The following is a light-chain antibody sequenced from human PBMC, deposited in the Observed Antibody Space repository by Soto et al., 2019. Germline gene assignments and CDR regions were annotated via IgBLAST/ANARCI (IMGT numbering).Light chain of an antibody. CDR2: GAS. V-gene: IGKV3-15*01. Sequence: EIVMTQSPATLSVSPGERATLSCRASQSVSSNFAWYQQKPGQAPRLLIYGASTRATGIPARFSGSGSGTEFTLTISSLQSEDFEVYYCQQYNNWPPGTFGQGTKLEIK. J-gene: IGKJ2*01. CDR1: QSVSSN. CDR3: QQYNNWPPGT.